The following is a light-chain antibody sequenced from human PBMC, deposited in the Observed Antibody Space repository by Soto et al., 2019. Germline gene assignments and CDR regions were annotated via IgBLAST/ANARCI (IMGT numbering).Light chain of an antibody. CDR1: SSDVGGYNY. J-gene: IGLJ1*01. CDR3: CSYAGSYTYV. Sequence: QSALTQPASVSGSPGQSITISCTGTSSDVGGYNYVSWYQQHPGKAPKLMIYDVSKRPSGVPDRFSGSQSGNTASLTISGLQAEDEADYYCCSYAGSYTYVFGTGTKLTVL. CDR2: DVS. V-gene: IGLV2-11*01.